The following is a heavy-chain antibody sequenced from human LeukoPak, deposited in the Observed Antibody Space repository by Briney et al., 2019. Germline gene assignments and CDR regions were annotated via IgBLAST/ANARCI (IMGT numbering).Heavy chain of an antibody. CDR2: MNPNSGNA. Sequence: ASVKVSCKASGYTFTSYDINWVRQATGQGLEWMGWMNPNSGNAGYAQKFQGRVTMTRNTSISTAYMELCSLRSEDTAVYYCARGRRRVVPAAIRRGGYNWFDPWGQGTLVTVSS. J-gene: IGHJ5*02. V-gene: IGHV1-8*01. CDR3: ARGRRRVVPAAIRRGGYNWFDP. D-gene: IGHD2-2*02. CDR1: GYTFTSYD.